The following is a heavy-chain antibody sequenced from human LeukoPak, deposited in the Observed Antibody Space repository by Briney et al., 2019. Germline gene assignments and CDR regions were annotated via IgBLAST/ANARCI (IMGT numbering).Heavy chain of an antibody. CDR1: GGSISSYY. D-gene: IGHD6-13*01. Sequence: PSETLSLTCTVSGGSISSYYVSWIRQPAGKGLEWIGRIYSTGSTNYSPSLKSRVTMSVDKSKNQFSLNLSSVTAADTAVYYCARGIADPYSFDSWGQGTLVTVSS. J-gene: IGHJ4*02. CDR2: IYSTGST. V-gene: IGHV4-4*07. CDR3: ARGIADPYSFDS.